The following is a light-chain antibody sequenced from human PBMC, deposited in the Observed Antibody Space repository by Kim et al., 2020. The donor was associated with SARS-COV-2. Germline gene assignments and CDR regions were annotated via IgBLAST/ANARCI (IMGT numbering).Light chain of an antibody. CDR3: QQTYSFPQIT. CDR2: AAS. J-gene: IGKJ5*01. Sequence: SVGDRVTISCRASQSISSYVNWYQPKAGKAPKLLIYAASSLQSGVPSRFSGSGSGTDFTLTISSLQPEDFATYSCQQTYSFPQITFGQGTRLDIK. CDR1: QSISSY. V-gene: IGKV1-39*01.